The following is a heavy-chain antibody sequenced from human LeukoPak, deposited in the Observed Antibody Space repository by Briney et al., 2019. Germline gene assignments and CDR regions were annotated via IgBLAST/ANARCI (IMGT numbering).Heavy chain of an antibody. J-gene: IGHJ4*02. CDR3: ARDIPALFDY. D-gene: IGHD2-2*01. V-gene: IGHV1-18*01. CDR1: GYSFTSYG. Sequence: PMASVKVSCKASGYSFTSYGITWVRQAPGQGLERMGWISAYNGHTNSAHKFQGRVTLTTDTSTTTAYMELRSLRSDDTAIYYCARDIPALFDYWGQGTLVTVSS. CDR2: ISAYNGHT.